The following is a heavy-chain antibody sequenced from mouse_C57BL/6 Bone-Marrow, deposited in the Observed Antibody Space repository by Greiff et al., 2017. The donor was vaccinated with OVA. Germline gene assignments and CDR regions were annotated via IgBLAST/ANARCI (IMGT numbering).Heavy chain of an antibody. D-gene: IGHD2-4*01. CDR2: IYPRDGST. V-gene: IGHV1-78*01. CDR3: AKIYYDFYYFDY. Sequence: VKLQESDAELVKPGASVKISCKVSGYTFTDHTIHWMKQRPEQGLEWIGYIYPRDGSTKYNEKFKGKATLTADKSSSTAYMQLNILTSEDSAVYFCAKIYYDFYYFDYWGQGTTLTVSS. J-gene: IGHJ2*01. CDR1: GYTFTDHT.